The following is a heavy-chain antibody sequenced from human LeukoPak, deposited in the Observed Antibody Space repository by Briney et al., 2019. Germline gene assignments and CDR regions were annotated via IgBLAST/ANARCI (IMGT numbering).Heavy chain of an antibody. J-gene: IGHJ4*02. D-gene: IGHD4-17*01. Sequence: GGSLRLSCAASGFTFSSYWMSWVRQAPGKGLEWVANIKQDGSEKNYVDSVKGRFTISRDNAKNSMYLQMNSLRAEDTAVYYCARVGGNYGDQGGDYWGQGTLVTVSS. CDR3: ARVGGNYGDQGGDY. V-gene: IGHV3-7*01. CDR1: GFTFSSYW. CDR2: IKQDGSEK.